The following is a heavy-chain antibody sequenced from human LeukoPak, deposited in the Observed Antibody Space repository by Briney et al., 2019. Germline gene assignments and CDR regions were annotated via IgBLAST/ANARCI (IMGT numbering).Heavy chain of an antibody. J-gene: IGHJ5*02. Sequence: SETLSLTCTVSGGSISSSGYYWGWVRQPPGKGLEWIGSIYSSGSTYYSPSLKSRLTISVDTSKNQFSLNLSSVTTADTGVYFCARGLVVGAGRLDPWGQGTLAIVSS. CDR2: IYSSGST. CDR3: ARGLVVGAGRLDP. D-gene: IGHD3-22*01. V-gene: IGHV4-39*07. CDR1: GGSISSSGYY.